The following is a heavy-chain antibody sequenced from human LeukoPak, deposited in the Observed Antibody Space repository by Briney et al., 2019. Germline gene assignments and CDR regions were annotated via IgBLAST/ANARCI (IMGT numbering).Heavy chain of an antibody. CDR3: ARAAVPSWFDP. J-gene: IGHJ5*02. CDR1: VYTFTSYD. Sequence: SSVKVSCKASVYTFTSYDINWVRQATGQGLEWMGWMNPNSGNTGYAQKFQGRVTMTRNTSISTAYMELSSLRSEDTAVYYCARAAVPSWFDPWGQGTLVTVSS. V-gene: IGHV1-8*01. CDR2: MNPNSGNT. D-gene: IGHD2-2*01.